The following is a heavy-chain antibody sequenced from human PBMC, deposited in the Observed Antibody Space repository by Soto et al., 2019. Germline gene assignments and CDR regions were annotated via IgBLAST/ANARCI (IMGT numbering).Heavy chain of an antibody. CDR2: ISYSGST. CDR1: AGSISTINYY. V-gene: IGHV4-31*03. D-gene: IGHD2-8*01. Sequence: QVQLQESGPGLVRPSQTLSLTCTVSAGSISTINYYWSLIRQHPEKGLEWIGYISYSGSTFYHSSLKSRVNISLDTSKKQFSLTLTSVTAADTAVYYCARSAQWDGVDTWGQGTMVTVSS. J-gene: IGHJ3*02. CDR3: ARSAQWDGVDT.